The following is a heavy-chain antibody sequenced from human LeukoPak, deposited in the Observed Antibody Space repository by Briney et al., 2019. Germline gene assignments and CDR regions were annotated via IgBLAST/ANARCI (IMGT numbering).Heavy chain of an antibody. CDR1: GFTFDDYG. J-gene: IGHJ4*02. CDR2: INWSGGST. CDR3: SGGSRFVDY. V-gene: IGHV3-20*04. Sequence: PGGSLRLSCAASGFTFDDYGLSWVRQAPGKGLEWVSGINWSGGSTGYADSVKGRFTISRDNAKNSLYLQMNSLRAEDTAVYYCSGGSRFVDYWGQGTLVTVSS. D-gene: IGHD3-16*01.